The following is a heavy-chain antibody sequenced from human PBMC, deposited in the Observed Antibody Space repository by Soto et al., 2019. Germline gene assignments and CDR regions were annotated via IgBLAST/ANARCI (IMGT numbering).Heavy chain of an antibody. D-gene: IGHD2-21*01. V-gene: IGHV4-31*03. CDR3: ARLGAYCQSLDP. Sequence: TLSLTCTVSGGPISSGDYYWSWIRQHPGKGLEWIGYIYYSGSTYYNPSLKSRVTISVDTSKNQFSLKLSSVTAADTAVYYCARLGAYCQSLDPWSPGTLVTVS. CDR2: IYYSGST. CDR1: GGPISSGDYY. J-gene: IGHJ5*02.